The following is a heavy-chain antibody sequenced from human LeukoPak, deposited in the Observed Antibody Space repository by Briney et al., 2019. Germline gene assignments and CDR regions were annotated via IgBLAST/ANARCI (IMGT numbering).Heavy chain of an antibody. CDR1: GFTFSSYS. D-gene: IGHD3-22*01. CDR2: ISSSSSYI. CDR3: ARALGYYYDSSGYYSNDAFDI. V-gene: IGHV3-21*01. J-gene: IGHJ3*02. Sequence: GGSLRLSCAASGFTFSSYSMNWVRQAPGKGLEWVSSISSSSSYICYADSVKGRFTISRDNAKNSLYLQMNSLRAEDTAVYYCARALGYYYDSSGYYSNDAFDIWGQGTMVTVSS.